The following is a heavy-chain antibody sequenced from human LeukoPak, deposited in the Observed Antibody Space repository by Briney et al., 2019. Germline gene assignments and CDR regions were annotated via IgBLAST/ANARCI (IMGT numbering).Heavy chain of an antibody. CDR2: IWYDGSNK. CDR1: GFTFSSYG. D-gene: IGHD2-21*02. V-gene: IGHV3-33*01. Sequence: GGSLRLSCAASGFTFSSYGMHWVRQAPGKGLEWVAVIWYDGSNKYYADSVKGRFTISRDNSKNTLYLQMNSLRAEDTAVYYCARDPRVVTATLDYWGQGTLVTVSS. CDR3: ARDPRVVTATLDY. J-gene: IGHJ4*02.